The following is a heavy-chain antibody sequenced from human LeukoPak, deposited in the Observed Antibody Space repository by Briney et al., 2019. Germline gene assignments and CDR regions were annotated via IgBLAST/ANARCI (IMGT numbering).Heavy chain of an antibody. CDR3: ARFNRSGYFLSRAFDI. V-gene: IGHV4-4*07. CDR1: GGSISSYY. J-gene: IGHJ3*02. Sequence: SETLSLTCTVSGGSISSYYWSWIRQPAGKGLEWIGRFYTSGSTNYNPSLKSRVTISVDTSKNQFSLKLSSVTAADTAVYYCARFNRSGYFLSRAFDIWGQGTMVTVSS. CDR2: FYTSGST. D-gene: IGHD3-22*01.